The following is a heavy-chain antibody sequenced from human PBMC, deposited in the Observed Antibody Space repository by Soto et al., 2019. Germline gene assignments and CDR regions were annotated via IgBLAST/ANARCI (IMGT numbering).Heavy chain of an antibody. D-gene: IGHD3-10*01. CDR2: INHSGST. CDR3: ARRRMVRGVISSPFDY. J-gene: IGHJ4*02. CDR1: GGSFSGYS. Sequence: SETLSLTCAVYGGSFSGYSWTWIRQPPGTGLEWIGEINHSGSTNYNPSLKSRVTISVDTSKNQFSLKLSSVTAADTAVYYCARRRMVRGVISSPFDYWGQGTLVTVSS. V-gene: IGHV4-34*01.